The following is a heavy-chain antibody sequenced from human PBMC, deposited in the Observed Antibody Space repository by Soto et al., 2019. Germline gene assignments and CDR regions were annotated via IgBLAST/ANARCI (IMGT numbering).Heavy chain of an antibody. Sequence: QVQLQQWGAGLLKPSETLSLTCAVYGGSFSGYYWSWIRQPPGKGLEWIGEINHSGSTNYNPSLKSRVTISVETSKNQFSLKLSSVTAADTAVYYCARRYDFWSGYYRSYYFDYWGQGTLVTVSS. CDR3: ARRYDFWSGYYRSYYFDY. CDR2: INHSGST. D-gene: IGHD3-3*01. J-gene: IGHJ4*02. V-gene: IGHV4-34*01. CDR1: GGSFSGYY.